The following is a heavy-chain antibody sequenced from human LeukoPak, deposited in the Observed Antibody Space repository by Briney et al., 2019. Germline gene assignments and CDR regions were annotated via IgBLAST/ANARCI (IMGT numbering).Heavy chain of an antibody. CDR2: IYYSGST. V-gene: IGHV4-39*07. CDR3: ARSWRYYDILTGYDYFDY. CDR1: GGSISSSSYY. Sequence: SETLSLTCTVSGGSISSSSYYWGWIRQPPGKGLEWIGSIYYSGSTYYNPSLKSRVTISVDTSKNQFSLKLSSVTAADTAVYYCARSWRYYDILTGYDYFDYSGQGTLVTVSS. J-gene: IGHJ4*02. D-gene: IGHD3-9*01.